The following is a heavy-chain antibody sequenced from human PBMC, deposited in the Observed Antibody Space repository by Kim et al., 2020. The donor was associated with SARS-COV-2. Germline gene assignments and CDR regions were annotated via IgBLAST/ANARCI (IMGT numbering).Heavy chain of an antibody. CDR2: ISYDGSNK. Sequence: GGSLRLSCAASGFTFSSYAMHWVRQAPGKGLEWVAVISYDGSNKYYADSVKGRFTISRDNSKNTLYLQMNSLRAEDTAVYYCARGGSSSGWYFDLWGRGTLVTVSS. J-gene: IGHJ2*01. CDR3: ARGGSSSGWYFDL. CDR1: GFTFSSYA. D-gene: IGHD6-6*01. V-gene: IGHV3-30-3*01.